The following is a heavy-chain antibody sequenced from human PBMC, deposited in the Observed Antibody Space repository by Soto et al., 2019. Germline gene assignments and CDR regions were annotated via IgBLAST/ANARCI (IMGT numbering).Heavy chain of an antibody. V-gene: IGHV1-2*04. D-gene: IGHD6-13*01. CDR2: INPNSGGT. J-gene: IGHJ6*02. CDR3: ARLGIAAAGTGDYYYYGMDV. Sequence: ASVKVSCKASGYTFTGYYRHWVRQAPGQGLEWMGWINPNSGGTNYAQKFQGWVTMTRDTSISTAYMELSRLRSDDTAVYYCARLGIAAAGTGDYYYYGMDVWGQGTTVTVSS. CDR1: GYTFTGYY.